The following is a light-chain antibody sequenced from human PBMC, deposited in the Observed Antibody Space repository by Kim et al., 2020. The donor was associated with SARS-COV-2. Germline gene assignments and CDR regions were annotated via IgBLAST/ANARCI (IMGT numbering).Light chain of an antibody. J-gene: IGLJ3*02. CDR1: SSDVGTYNL. CDR3: CSYAGRSTWV. V-gene: IGLV2-23*01. Sequence: GQSITSSCTGTSSDVGTYNLVSWYQQHPGKAPKLMIYEGSKRPSGVSNRFSGSKSGNTASLTISGLQAADEADYYCCSYAGRSTWVFGGGTKLTVL. CDR2: EGS.